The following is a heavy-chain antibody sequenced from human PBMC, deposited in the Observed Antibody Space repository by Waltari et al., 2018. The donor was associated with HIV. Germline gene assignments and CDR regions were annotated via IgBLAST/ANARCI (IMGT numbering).Heavy chain of an antibody. V-gene: IGHV3-53*01. CDR3: ATTSTVGRNWHFDV. Sequence: EVQVVESGGSLIQPGGSLRLSCAASGFTVSGWYLTWVRPAAGKGLEWISLIYGGGSPSYADSVKGRFTLSRDTSTNTIYLQMDNLRAEDTAMYHCATTSTVGRNWHFDVWGRGSLVTVSS. J-gene: IGHJ2*01. CDR2: IYGGGSP. D-gene: IGHD4-17*01. CDR1: GFTVSGWY.